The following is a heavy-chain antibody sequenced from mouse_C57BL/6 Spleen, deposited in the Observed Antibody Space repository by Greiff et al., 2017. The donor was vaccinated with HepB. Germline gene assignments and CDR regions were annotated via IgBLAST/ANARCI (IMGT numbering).Heavy chain of an antibody. V-gene: IGHV1-55*01. J-gene: IGHJ3*01. CDR1: GYTFTSYW. CDR2: IYPGSGST. CDR3: AGGDGNYVGFAY. Sequence: VQLQQPGAELVKPGASVKMSCKASGYTFTSYWITWVKQRPGQGLEWIGDIYPGSGSTNYNEKFKSKATLTVDTSSSTAYMQLSSLTSEDSAVYYCAGGDGNYVGFAYWGQGTLVTVSA. D-gene: IGHD2-1*01.